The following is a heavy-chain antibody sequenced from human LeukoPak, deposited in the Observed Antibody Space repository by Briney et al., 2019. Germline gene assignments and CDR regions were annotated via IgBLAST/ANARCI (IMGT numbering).Heavy chain of an antibody. CDR1: GDSVSSNSVT. V-gene: IGHV6-1*01. CDR3: ARRPTQYDCFDP. J-gene: IGHJ5*02. CDR2: TYYRSTWYN. D-gene: IGHD2-2*01. Sequence: SQTLSLTCAISGDSVSSNSVTWNWIRQSPSGGLEWLGRTYYRSTWYNDYAVSVRGRITVNPDTSKNQFSLHLNSVTPEDTAVYYCARRPTQYDCFDPWGQGILVTVSS.